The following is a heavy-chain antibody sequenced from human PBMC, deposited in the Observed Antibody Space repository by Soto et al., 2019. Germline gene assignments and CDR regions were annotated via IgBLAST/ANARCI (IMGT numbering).Heavy chain of an antibody. CDR1: GYTFTSYG. V-gene: IGHV1-18*04. CDR2: ISAYNGNT. Sequence: ASVKVSCKASGYTFTSYGISWVRQAPGQGLEWMGWISAYNGNTNYAQKLQGRVTMTTDTSTSTAYMELRSLRPDDTAVYYCARITYYDSSGYFFSYWGQGTLVTVSS. CDR3: ARITYYDSSGYFFSY. J-gene: IGHJ4*02. D-gene: IGHD3-22*01.